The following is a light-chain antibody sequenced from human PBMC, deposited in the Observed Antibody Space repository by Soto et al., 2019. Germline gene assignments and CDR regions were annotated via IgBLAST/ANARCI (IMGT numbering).Light chain of an antibody. V-gene: IGKV1-5*03. CDR3: EDDSSSSGLT. J-gene: IGKJ4*01. CDR2: QAS. Sequence: DIQMTQSPSTLSASVGDRVTITCRASQSISSWLAWYQQKPGKAPKLLIFQASSLKSGVPSRFSGSGSATEYTLTISSLQPDDFATYYCEDDSSSSGLTFGGWTKVEIK. CDR1: QSISSW.